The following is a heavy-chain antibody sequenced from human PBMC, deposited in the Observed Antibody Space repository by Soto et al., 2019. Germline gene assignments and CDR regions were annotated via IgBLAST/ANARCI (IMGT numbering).Heavy chain of an antibody. CDR3: ASEPIYYNDGSGYYPLGY. Sequence: ASVKVSCKASGYTFTTYGFGWVRQAPGQGLECVGWISASNGNTHYSQKFQGRVTMTTDTSTSTAYMELRSLTSGDTAVYYCASEPIYYNDGSGYYPLGYWGQGTLVTVSS. V-gene: IGHV1-18*04. CDR1: GYTFTTYG. J-gene: IGHJ4*02. CDR2: ISASNGNT. D-gene: IGHD3-22*01.